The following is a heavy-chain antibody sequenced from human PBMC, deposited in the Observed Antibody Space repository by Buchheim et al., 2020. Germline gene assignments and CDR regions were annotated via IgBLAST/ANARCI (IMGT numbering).Heavy chain of an antibody. CDR1: GFTFSSYE. J-gene: IGHJ4*02. Sequence: VQLVESGGGLVQPGGSLRLSCAASGFTFSSYEMNWVRQAPGKGLEWVSYITSSGDIGYYADSVKGRFTISRDNSKNSLYLQMNSLRAEDTAVYYCARDIGAAEQHFDYWGQGTL. CDR3: ARDIGAAEQHFDY. CDR2: ITSSGDIG. V-gene: IGHV3-48*03. D-gene: IGHD6-13*01.